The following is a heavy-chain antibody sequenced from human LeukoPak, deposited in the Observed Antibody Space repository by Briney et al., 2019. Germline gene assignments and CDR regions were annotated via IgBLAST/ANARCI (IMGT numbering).Heavy chain of an antibody. Sequence: ASVKVSCKASGYTFTSYYIHWVRQAPGQRLEWMGWINPNSGGIKYAQKFQGRVTMTRDTSISTAYMELSRLRSDDTAVYYCGRGRAFAGTAPDAFDIWGQGTMVTVSS. J-gene: IGHJ3*02. CDR2: INPNSGGI. V-gene: IGHV1-2*02. CDR3: GRGRAFAGTAPDAFDI. D-gene: IGHD6-19*01. CDR1: GYTFTSYY.